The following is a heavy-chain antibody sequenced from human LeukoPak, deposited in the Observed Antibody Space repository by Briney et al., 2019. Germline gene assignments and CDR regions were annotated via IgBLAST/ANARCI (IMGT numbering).Heavy chain of an antibody. CDR2: INPNTGVT. CDR1: GGTFSSYA. J-gene: IGHJ5*02. CDR3: ARGDYGRGDP. Sequence: ASVKVSCKASGGTFSSYAISWVRQAPGQGLEWMGLINPNTGVTKFAQKFHGRVTMSRDTSSSTAYMELDRLTPDDAAVYYCARGDYGRGDPWGQGSLVTVSA. V-gene: IGHV1-2*06. D-gene: IGHD4-17*01.